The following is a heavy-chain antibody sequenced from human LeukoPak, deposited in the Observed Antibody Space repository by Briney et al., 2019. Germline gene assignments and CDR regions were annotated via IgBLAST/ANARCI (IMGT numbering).Heavy chain of an antibody. D-gene: IGHD2-21*01. Sequence: PGGSLKLSCAASGFTFSGSAMHWVRQASGKGLEWVGRIRSKANSYATAYAASVKGRFTISRDDSKKTAYLQMNSLKTEDTAVYYCTRIIIAGAWGQGTLVTVSS. V-gene: IGHV3-73*01. CDR1: GFTFSGSA. CDR3: TRIIIAGA. CDR2: IRSKANSYAT. J-gene: IGHJ4*02.